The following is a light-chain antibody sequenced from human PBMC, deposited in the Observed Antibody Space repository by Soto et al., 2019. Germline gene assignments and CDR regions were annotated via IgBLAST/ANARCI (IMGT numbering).Light chain of an antibody. CDR3: SSYVGSNRGV. J-gene: IGLJ3*02. Sequence: QSALTQPPSASGSPGQSVTISCTGSSSDVGGYNYVSWYQHHPGKAPRLMIYEVNKRPSGVPDRFSGSKSGNTASLTVPGLQAEDEADYYCSSYVGSNRGVFGGGAQRPVL. CDR1: SSDVGGYNY. CDR2: EVN. V-gene: IGLV2-8*01.